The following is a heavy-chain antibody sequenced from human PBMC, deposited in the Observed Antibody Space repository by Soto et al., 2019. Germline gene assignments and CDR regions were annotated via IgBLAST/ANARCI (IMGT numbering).Heavy chain of an antibody. CDR1: GGSLNYYY. CDR2: VSDSGRT. CDR3: ARDSTTWFPYYGIDV. V-gene: IGHV4-59*01. Sequence: PSETLSLTCAVSGGSLNYYYWSWIRQPPGKGLEWIGDVSDSGRTNYNPSLRSRVTISVDTSKNQFSLKLNSVTAADTAVYYCARDSTTWFPYYGIDVWGQGTTVTVSS. J-gene: IGHJ6*02. D-gene: IGHD2-2*01.